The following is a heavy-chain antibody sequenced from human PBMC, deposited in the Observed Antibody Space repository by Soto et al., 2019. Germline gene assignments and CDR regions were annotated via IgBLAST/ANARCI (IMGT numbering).Heavy chain of an antibody. CDR1: GLTVGTYA. CDR3: ANAGEQRH. CDR2: ISATADTT. J-gene: IGHJ4*02. Sequence: EVVLLESGGGLVQPGESQRLSCVASGLTVGTYAMSWVRQAPGKGLEWVSGISATADTTYYAGSVEGRFTMSRDKSKNMVDLQMDSLRAEDRALYYCANAGEQRHWGQGTLVTVSS. D-gene: IGHD3-16*01. V-gene: IGHV3-23*01.